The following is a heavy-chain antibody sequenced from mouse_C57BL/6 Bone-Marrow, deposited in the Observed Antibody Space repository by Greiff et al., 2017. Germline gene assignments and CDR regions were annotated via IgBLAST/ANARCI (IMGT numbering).Heavy chain of an antibody. CDR1: GYTFTSYG. CDR3: ASLGAIYYDYRYYYAMDY. CDR2: IYPRSGNT. V-gene: IGHV1-81*01. Sequence: VQLQESGAELARPGASVKLSCKASGYTFTSYGISWVKQRTGQGLEWIGEIYPRSGNTYYNEKFKGKATLTADKSSSTAYMELRSLTSEDSAVYFCASLGAIYYDYRYYYAMDYWGQGTSVTVSS. J-gene: IGHJ4*01. D-gene: IGHD2-4*01.